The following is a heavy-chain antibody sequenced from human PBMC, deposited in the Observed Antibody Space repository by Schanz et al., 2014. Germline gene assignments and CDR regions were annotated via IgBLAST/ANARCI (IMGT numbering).Heavy chain of an antibody. CDR3: ARELRLEYYFDY. J-gene: IGHJ4*02. V-gene: IGHV1-18*04. D-gene: IGHD4-17*01. CDR2: ISVYNGDI. Sequence: QGHLVQSGAEVKEPGASVKVSCQASGYTFTGYYIHWVRQAPGQGLEWMGWISVYNGDIKYDQKFQHRVVLTKDTSTNTAFMELRSLRSDDTAVYYCARELRLEYYFDYWGQGTQVTVSS. CDR1: GYTFTGYY.